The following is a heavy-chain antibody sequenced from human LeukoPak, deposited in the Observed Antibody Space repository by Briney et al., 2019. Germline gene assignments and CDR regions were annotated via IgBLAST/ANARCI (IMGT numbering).Heavy chain of an antibody. J-gene: IGHJ4*02. CDR3: ARDGGNCSSTSCYEGAELYFDY. CDR2: IWYDGSNK. D-gene: IGHD2-2*01. CDR1: GFTFSSYG. V-gene: IGHV3-33*01. Sequence: PGRSLRLSCAASGFTFSSYGMHWVRQAPGKGLEWVAVIWYDGSNKYYADSVKGRFTISRDNSKNTLYLQMNSLRAEDTAVYYCARDGGNCSSTSCYEGAELYFDYWGQGTLVTVSS.